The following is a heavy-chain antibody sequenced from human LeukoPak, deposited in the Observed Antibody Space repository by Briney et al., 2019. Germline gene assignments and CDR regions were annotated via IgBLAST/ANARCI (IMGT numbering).Heavy chain of an antibody. D-gene: IGHD6-19*01. J-gene: IGHJ4*02. CDR2: ISASGGST. CDR3: AAGSSGSKLLFDY. CDR1: GFTFSVYA. V-gene: IGHV3-23*01. Sequence: GGSLRLSCAASGFTFSVYAMSWVRQVPGKGLEWVSTISASGGSTYYADSVKGRFTISRDNSKNTLYLQMNSLRAEDTALYYCAAGSSGSKLLFDYWGQGTLVTVSS.